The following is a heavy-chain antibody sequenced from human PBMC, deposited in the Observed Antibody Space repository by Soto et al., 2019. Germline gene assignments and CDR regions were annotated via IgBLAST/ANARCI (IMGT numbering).Heavy chain of an antibody. CDR1: GGIFTNNA. J-gene: IGHJ6*02. D-gene: IGHD3-16*01. V-gene: IGHV1-69*01. CDR2: VIPLFDTA. CDR3: ATGGHNDGYNFYHGMDV. Sequence: QVQVVQSGAEVKKPGSSVKVSCKVSGGIFTNNAISWVRQAPGQGLEWLGGVIPLFDTAYYAQIFRGRLRISADGAPTTAYMELSGLTSAETAVYFCATGGHNDGYNFYHGMDVWGQGTTVTVS.